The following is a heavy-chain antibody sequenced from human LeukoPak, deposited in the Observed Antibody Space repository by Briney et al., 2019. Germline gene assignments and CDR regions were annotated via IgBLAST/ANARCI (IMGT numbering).Heavy chain of an antibody. D-gene: IGHD2-2*01. J-gene: IGHJ5*02. CDR1: GFTFSSYS. CDR3: APTPLGYCSSTSCP. CDR2: ISSSSYI. V-gene: IGHV3-21*01. Sequence: GGSLRLSCAASGFTFSSYSMNWVRQAPGKGLEWVSSISSSSYIYYADSVKGRFTISRDNAKNSLYLQMNSLRAEDTAVYYCAPTPLGYCSSTSCPWGQGTLVTVSS.